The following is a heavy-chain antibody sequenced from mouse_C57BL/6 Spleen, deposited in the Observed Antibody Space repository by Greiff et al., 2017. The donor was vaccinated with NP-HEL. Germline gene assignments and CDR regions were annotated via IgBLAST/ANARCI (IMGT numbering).Heavy chain of an antibody. Sequence: EVMLVESGEGLVKPGGSLKLSCAASGFTFSSYAMSWVRQTPEKRLEWVAYISSGGDYIYYADTVKGRFTISRDNARNTLYLQMSSLKSEDTAMYYCTRDPADYYSNYYAMDYWGQGTSVTVSS. CDR2: ISSGGDYI. CDR1: GFTFSSYA. D-gene: IGHD2-5*01. J-gene: IGHJ4*01. CDR3: TRDPADYYSNYYAMDY. V-gene: IGHV5-9-1*02.